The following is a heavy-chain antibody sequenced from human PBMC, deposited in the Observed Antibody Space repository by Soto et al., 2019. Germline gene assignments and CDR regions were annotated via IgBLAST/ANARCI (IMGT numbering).Heavy chain of an antibody. V-gene: IGHV3-33*01. J-gene: IGHJ5*02. D-gene: IGHD2-2*01. CDR2: IWYDGSNK. CDR1: GFTFSSYG. Sequence: TGGSLRLSCAASGFTFSSYGMHWVRQAPGKGLEWVAVIWYDGSNKYYADSVKGRFTISRDNSKNTLYLQMNSLRAEDTAVYYCARDVVPAATTLNWFDPWGQGTLVTVSS. CDR3: ARDVVPAATTLNWFDP.